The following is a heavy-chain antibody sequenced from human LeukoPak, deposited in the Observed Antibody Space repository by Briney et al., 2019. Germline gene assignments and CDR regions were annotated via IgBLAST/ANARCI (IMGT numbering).Heavy chain of an antibody. Sequence: SETLSLTCTVSGGSISSYYWSWIRQPPGKGLEWIGYIYYSGSTNYNPSLKSRVTISVDTSKNQFSLKLSSVTAAVTAVYYCARDRGSGYDINWFDPWGQGTLVTVSS. J-gene: IGHJ5*02. CDR1: GGSISSYY. CDR3: ARDRGSGYDINWFDP. V-gene: IGHV4-59*12. CDR2: IYYSGST. D-gene: IGHD5-12*01.